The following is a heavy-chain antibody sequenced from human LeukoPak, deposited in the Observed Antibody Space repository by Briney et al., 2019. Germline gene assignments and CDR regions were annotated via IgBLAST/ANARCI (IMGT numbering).Heavy chain of an antibody. J-gene: IGHJ3*02. V-gene: IGHV3-30*04. CDR1: GFTFSSYA. CDR3: ARELEMVRGVISGAFDI. CDR2: ISYDGSNK. Sequence: GGSLRLSCAASGFTFSSYAMRWVRQAPGKGLEWVAVISYDGSNKYYADSVKGRFTISRDNSKNTLYLQMNSLRAEDTAVYYCARELEMVRGVISGAFDIWGQGTMVTVSS. D-gene: IGHD3-10*01.